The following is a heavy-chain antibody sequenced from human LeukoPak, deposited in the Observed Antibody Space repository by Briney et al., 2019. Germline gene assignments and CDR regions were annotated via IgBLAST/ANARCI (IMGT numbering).Heavy chain of an antibody. CDR1: GGSISSSSYY. Sequence: PSETLSLTCTVSGGSISSSSYYWGWIRQPPGKGLEWIGSIYYSGSTYYNPSLKSRVTISVDTSKNQFSLKLSPVTAADTAVYYCARGPLMYGSGSYRLFDYWGQGTLVTVSS. J-gene: IGHJ4*02. V-gene: IGHV4-39*07. CDR3: ARGPLMYGSGSYRLFDY. CDR2: IYYSGST. D-gene: IGHD3-10*01.